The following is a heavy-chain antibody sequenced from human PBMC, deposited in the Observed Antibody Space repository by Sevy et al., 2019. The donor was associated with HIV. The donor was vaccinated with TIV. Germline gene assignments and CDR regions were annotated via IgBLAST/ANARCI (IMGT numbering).Heavy chain of an antibody. CDR1: GFPLSTYW. Sequence: GGYLRLSWTCSGFPLSTYWMHWVRQIPGKGLDWVCHVNQDGSVKQYADSVRGRFTISIDNVKNTVFLYMNSLRTDDTALYYCARAMGSSGGLWGQGTLVTVSS. CDR3: ARAMGSSGGL. J-gene: IGHJ4*02. CDR2: VNQDGSVK. V-gene: IGHV3-74*01. D-gene: IGHD6-6*01.